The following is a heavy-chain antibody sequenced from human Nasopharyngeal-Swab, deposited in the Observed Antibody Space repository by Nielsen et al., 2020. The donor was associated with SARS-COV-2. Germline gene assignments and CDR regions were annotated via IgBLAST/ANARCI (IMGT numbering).Heavy chain of an antibody. J-gene: IGHJ6*02. Sequence: GESLKISCKGSGYSFTNYWIGWVRQMPGKGLEWMGIIYPGDSETRYSPSFEGPVTISVDKSISTAYLQWSSLKASDTAMYYCARVQGYCTGGSCYSVFYYFAMDVWGQGTTVTVSS. D-gene: IGHD2-15*01. CDR1: GYSFTNYW. CDR2: IYPGDSET. V-gene: IGHV5-51*01. CDR3: ARVQGYCTGGSCYSVFYYFAMDV.